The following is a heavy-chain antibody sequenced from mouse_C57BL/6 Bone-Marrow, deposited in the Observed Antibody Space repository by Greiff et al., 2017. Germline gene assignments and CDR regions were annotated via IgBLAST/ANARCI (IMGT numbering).Heavy chain of an antibody. V-gene: IGHV1-84*01. CDR3: AGGSNPYDFDY. CDR2: IYPGSGNT. CDR1: GYTFTDYY. Sequence: LMESGPELVKPGASVKISCKASGYTFTDYYINWVKQRPGQGLEWIGWIYPGSGNTKYNEKFKGKATLTVDTSSSTAYMQLSSLTSEDSAVKFYAGGSNPYDFDYWGQGTTLTASS. D-gene: IGHD2-5*01. J-gene: IGHJ2*01.